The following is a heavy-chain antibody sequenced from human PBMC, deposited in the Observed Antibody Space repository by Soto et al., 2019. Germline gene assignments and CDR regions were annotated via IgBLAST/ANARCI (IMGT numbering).Heavy chain of an antibody. Sequence: SETLSLTCTVSGGSISSGNYYWSWIRQPPGKGLEWIGFISYSGTTHYSASLRSRVSISVDTSKNQFSLDLSSVTAADTAVYYCATMGTPVTGLYYFDYWGQGTLVTVAS. CDR3: ATMGTPVTGLYYFDY. J-gene: IGHJ4*02. CDR2: ISYSGTT. CDR1: GGSISSGNYY. D-gene: IGHD4-17*01. V-gene: IGHV4-30-4*01.